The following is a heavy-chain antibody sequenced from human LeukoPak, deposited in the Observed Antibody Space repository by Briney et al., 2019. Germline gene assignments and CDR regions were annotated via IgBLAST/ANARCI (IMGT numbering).Heavy chain of an antibody. CDR1: GGSISSYY. Sequence: WETLSLTCTVSGGSISSYYWSWIRQPAGKGLEWIGRIYTSGSTNYNPSLKSRVTMSVDTSKNQFSLKLSSVTAADTAVYYCARVGSTVRMAAAGNDAFDIWGQGTMVTVSS. D-gene: IGHD6-13*01. CDR3: ARVGSTVRMAAAGNDAFDI. J-gene: IGHJ3*02. CDR2: IYTSGST. V-gene: IGHV4-4*07.